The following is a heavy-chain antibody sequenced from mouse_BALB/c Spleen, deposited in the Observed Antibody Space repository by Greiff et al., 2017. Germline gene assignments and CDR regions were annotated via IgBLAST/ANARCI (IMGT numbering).Heavy chain of an antibody. CDR3: ARSNYYGSSYEAWFAY. D-gene: IGHD1-1*01. CDR2: ISSGSSTI. J-gene: IGHJ3*01. CDR1: GFTFSSFG. V-gene: IGHV5-17*02. Sequence: EVQLVESGGGLVQPGGSRKLSCAASGFTFSSFGMHWVRQAPEKGLEWVAYISSGSSTIYYADTVKGRFTISRDNPKNTLFLQMTSLRSEDTAMYYCARSNYYGSSYEAWFAYWGQGTLVTVSA.